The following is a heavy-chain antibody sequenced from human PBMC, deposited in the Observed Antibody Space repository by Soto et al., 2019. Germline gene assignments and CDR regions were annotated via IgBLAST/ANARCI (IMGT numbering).Heavy chain of an antibody. CDR1: GFTFSSYW. CDR3: ARGYYYGSGSYPDAFDI. Sequence: GGSLRLSCAASGFTFSSYWMSWVRQAPGKGLEWVANIKQDGSEKYYVDSVKGRFTISRDNAKNSLYLQMNSLRAEDAAVYYCARGYYYGSGSYPDAFDIWGQGTMVTVSS. V-gene: IGHV3-7*01. J-gene: IGHJ3*02. D-gene: IGHD3-10*01. CDR2: IKQDGSEK.